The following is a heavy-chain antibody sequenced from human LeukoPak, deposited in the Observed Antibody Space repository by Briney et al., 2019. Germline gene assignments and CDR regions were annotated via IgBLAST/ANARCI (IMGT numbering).Heavy chain of an antibody. D-gene: IGHD6-13*01. CDR1: GFTFSDYY. V-gene: IGHV3-66*02. J-gene: IGHJ5*02. Sequence: PGGSLRLSCAASGFTFSDYYMSWIRQAPGKGLEWVSVIYSGGSTYYADSVKGRFTISRDNSKNTLYLQMNSLRAEDTAVYYCARDGSSSWYWFDPWGQGTLVTVSS. CDR3: ARDGSSSWYWFDP. CDR2: IYSGGST.